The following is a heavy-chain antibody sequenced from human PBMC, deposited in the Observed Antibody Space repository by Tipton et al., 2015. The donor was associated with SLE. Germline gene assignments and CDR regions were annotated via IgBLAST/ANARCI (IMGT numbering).Heavy chain of an antibody. J-gene: IGHJ4*02. CDR3: TRDNFYDTSGLYSYSDY. CDR1: GFTFSDYT. D-gene: IGHD3-22*01. CDR2: ISGTTRTI. V-gene: IGHV3-48*01. Sequence: SLRLSCAASGFTFSDYTMNWVRQAPGKGLEWVACISGTTRTIDYADSVKGRFTISRDNAKNSLFLQMNSLRAEDTAVYYCTRDNFYDTSGLYSYSDYWGQGTLVTVSS.